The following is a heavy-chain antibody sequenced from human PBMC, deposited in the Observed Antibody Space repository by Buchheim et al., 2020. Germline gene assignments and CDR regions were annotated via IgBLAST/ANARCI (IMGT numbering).Heavy chain of an antibody. V-gene: IGHV3-30*18. CDR3: AKDVRLGQLSNLKVYSMDV. J-gene: IGHJ6*02. CDR2: ISYDGRNR. Sequence: QEQLVQSGGGVVQPGRSLSLSCGASGFDFGAYAMHWVRQAPGKGLEWLTVISYDGRNRWYRDSVKGRFTVSRDTSKKSLHLQMNSLRPEDSAVYYCAKDVRLGQLSNLKVYSMDVWGHGTT. D-gene: IGHD3-16*02. CDR1: GFDFGAYA.